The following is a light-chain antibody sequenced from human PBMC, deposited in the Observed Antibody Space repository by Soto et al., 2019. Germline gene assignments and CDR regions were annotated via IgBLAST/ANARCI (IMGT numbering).Light chain of an antibody. CDR2: GAS. J-gene: IGKJ1*01. CDR1: QSVRSNF. V-gene: IGKV3-20*01. Sequence: PGDRATLSCRASQSVRSNFLAWYQQKPGQAPRLLIYGASNRATGIPVRFSGSGSGTDFTLTITTLEPEDFAMYYCQRYDSLRTFGQGTKVEI. CDR3: QRYDSLRT.